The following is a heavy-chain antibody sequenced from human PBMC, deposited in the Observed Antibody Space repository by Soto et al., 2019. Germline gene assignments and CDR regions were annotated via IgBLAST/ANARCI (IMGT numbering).Heavy chain of an antibody. CDR3: VRDGTKTLRDWFDP. Sequence: PSETLSLTCAVYGGSVSGFYWSWIRKSAGKGLEWIGRIYATGTTDYNPSLKSRVMMSVDTSKKQFSLKLRSVTAADTAVYYCVRDGTKTLRDWFDPWGQGISVTVSS. CDR1: GGSVSGFY. J-gene: IGHJ5*02. V-gene: IGHV4-59*10. D-gene: IGHD1-1*01. CDR2: IYATGTT.